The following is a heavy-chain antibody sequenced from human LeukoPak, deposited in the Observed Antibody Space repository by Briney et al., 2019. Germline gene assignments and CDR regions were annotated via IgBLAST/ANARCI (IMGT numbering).Heavy chain of an antibody. Sequence: GASVKVSCKASGYTFTDYYMHWVRQALGQGLEWMGWINPNSGGTDYAQNFQGRVTMTRDTSISTAYMELTRLRSDDTALYYCARDLGSSLGNGRYYAMDVWGQGTTVTVSS. CDR1: GYTFTDYY. J-gene: IGHJ6*02. D-gene: IGHD6-13*01. CDR2: INPNSGGT. CDR3: ARDLGSSLGNGRYYAMDV. V-gene: IGHV1-2*02.